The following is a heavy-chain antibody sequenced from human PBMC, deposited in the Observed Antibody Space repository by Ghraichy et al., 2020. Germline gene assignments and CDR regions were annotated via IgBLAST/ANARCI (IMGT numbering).Heavy chain of an antibody. D-gene: IGHD2-15*01. Sequence: GESLNISCAASGFTFSSYSMNWVRQAPGKGLEWVSSISSSSSYIYYADSVKGRFTISRDNAKNSLYLQMNSLRAEDTAVYYCARDRVVYAFDIWGHGTMVTVSS. CDR3: ARDRVVYAFDI. CDR2: ISSSSSYI. J-gene: IGHJ3*02. V-gene: IGHV3-21*01. CDR1: GFTFSSYS.